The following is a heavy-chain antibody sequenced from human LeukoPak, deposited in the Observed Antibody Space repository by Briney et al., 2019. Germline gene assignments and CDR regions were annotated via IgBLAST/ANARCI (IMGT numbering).Heavy chain of an antibody. D-gene: IGHD3-3*01. J-gene: IGHJ6*02. V-gene: IGHV1-8*02. CDR3: ARVTKSITIFGVVKRHYYYYGMDV. CDR1: GQSLTGYF. Sequence: ASVKVSCKASGQSLTGYFIHWVRQAPGQGLEWMGWMNPNSGNTGYAQKFQGRVTVTRNTSISTAYMELSSLRSEDTAVYYCARVTKSITIFGVVKRHYYYYGMDVWGQGTTVTVSS. CDR2: MNPNSGNT.